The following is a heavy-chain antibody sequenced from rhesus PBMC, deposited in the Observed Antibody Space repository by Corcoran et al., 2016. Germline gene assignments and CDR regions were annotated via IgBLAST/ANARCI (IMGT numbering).Heavy chain of an antibody. D-gene: IGHD5-24*01. CDR1: GGSISDDYY. CDR2: IYGSGGGT. Sequence: QVQLQESGPGLVKPSETLSLTCAVSGGSISDDYYWSWIRQPPGKGLEWIGYIYGSGGGTNYNPSPTNRVPSSIATSNIQSSLKLSSVTAADTAVYYCARAGQWVQCFDYWGQGVLVTVSS. V-gene: IGHV4-106*01. CDR3: ARAGQWVQCFDY. J-gene: IGHJ4*01.